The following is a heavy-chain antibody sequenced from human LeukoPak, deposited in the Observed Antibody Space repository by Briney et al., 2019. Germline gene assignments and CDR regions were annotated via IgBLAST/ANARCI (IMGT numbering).Heavy chain of an antibody. V-gene: IGHV1-2*02. CDR3: ARVDRMYYDILTGYYSSESLDY. CDR1: GYTFTDYY. CDR2: INPNSGGT. Sequence: ASVKVSCKASGYTFTDYYMHWVRQAPGQGLEWMGWINPNSGGTNYAQKFQGRVTMTRDTSTSTVYMELSSLRSEDTAVYYCARVDRMYYDILTGYYSSESLDYWGQGTLVTVSS. J-gene: IGHJ4*02. D-gene: IGHD3-9*01.